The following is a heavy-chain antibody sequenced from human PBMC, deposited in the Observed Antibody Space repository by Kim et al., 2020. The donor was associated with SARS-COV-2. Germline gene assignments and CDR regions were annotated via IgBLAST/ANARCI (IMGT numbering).Heavy chain of an antibody. CDR2: ISSNGGST. V-gene: IGHV3-64D*06. Sequence: GGSLRLSCSASGFTFSSYAMHWVRQAPGKGLEYVSAISSNGGSTYYADSVKGRFTISRDNSKNTLYLQMSSLRAEDTAVYYCVKVGYCSSTSCQSAAFDIWGQGTMVTVSS. CDR1: GFTFSSYA. CDR3: VKVGYCSSTSCQSAAFDI. D-gene: IGHD2-2*01. J-gene: IGHJ3*02.